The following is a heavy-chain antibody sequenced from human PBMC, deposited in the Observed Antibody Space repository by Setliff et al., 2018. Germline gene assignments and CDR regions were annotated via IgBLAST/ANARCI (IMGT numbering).Heavy chain of an antibody. V-gene: IGHV4-38-2*02. D-gene: IGHD6-19*01. J-gene: IGHJ6*03. Sequence: SETLSLTCTVSGYSISSGYIWGWIRQPPGKGLEWVGDIGHTGSINYNPSLKSRLTISRDTSKNQVSLKLNSVTATDTAVYYCAREQWLDPPGYYYMDVWAKGTTVTVSS. CDR1: GYSISSGYI. CDR3: AREQWLDPPGYYYMDV. CDR2: IGHTGSI.